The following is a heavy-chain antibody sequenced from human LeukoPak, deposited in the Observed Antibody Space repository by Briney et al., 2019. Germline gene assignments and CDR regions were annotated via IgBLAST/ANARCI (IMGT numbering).Heavy chain of an antibody. D-gene: IGHD3-22*01. Sequence: GTLRLSCAASGFTFSSYGMSWVRQAPGKGLEWVSSISGSGGSTYYADSVKGRFTISRDNSKNTLYLQMNSLRAEDTAVYYCAKDWAYESSGPPYYFDYWGQGTLVTVSS. CDR1: GFTFSSYG. J-gene: IGHJ4*02. CDR2: ISGSGGST. V-gene: IGHV3-23*01. CDR3: AKDWAYESSGPPYYFDY.